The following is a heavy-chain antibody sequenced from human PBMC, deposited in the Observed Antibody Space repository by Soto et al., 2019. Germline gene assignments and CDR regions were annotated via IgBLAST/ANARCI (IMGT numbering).Heavy chain of an antibody. V-gene: IGHV3-30*18. D-gene: IGHD2-15*01. CDR3: AKGQGIGGGLSAFDI. CDR2: ISYDERNK. CDR1: GFTFSYYG. J-gene: IGHJ3*02. Sequence: GGSLRLSCAASGFTFSYYGMHWVRQAAGKGLEWVAAISYDERNKYYGDSVKGRFTISRDISKNTVYLQMNSLRAEDTAVYYCAKGQGIGGGLSAFDIWGQGTMVTVSS.